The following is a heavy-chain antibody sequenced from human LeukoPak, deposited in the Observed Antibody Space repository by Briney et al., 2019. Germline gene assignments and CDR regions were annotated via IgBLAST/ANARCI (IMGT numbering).Heavy chain of an antibody. Sequence: GGSLRLSCAASGFTFSGSAIHWVRQASGKGLEWIGRIRGKADDYASVYAASVEGRFTISRDDSRNAAYLQMNSLRIEDTAVYYCSRLAAFGSAWGQGTLVTVSS. V-gene: IGHV3-73*01. CDR2: IRGKADDYAS. J-gene: IGHJ4*02. CDR1: GFTFSGSA. CDR3: SRLAAFGSA. D-gene: IGHD3-10*01.